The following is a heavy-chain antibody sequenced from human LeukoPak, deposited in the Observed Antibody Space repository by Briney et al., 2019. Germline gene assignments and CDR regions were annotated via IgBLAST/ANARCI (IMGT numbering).Heavy chain of an antibody. CDR3: AKVRSGHRPYFDY. V-gene: IGHV3-43*02. Sequence: GRCLRLSCAASGFTFSSYAMSWVRQGPGKRQKWVSLISGDGGSTYYADSVKGRFTISRDNSKNSLYLQMNSLRTEDTALYHCAKVRSGHRPYFDYWGQGTLVTVSS. D-gene: IGHD6-19*01. CDR1: GFTFSSYA. J-gene: IGHJ4*02. CDR2: ISGDGGST.